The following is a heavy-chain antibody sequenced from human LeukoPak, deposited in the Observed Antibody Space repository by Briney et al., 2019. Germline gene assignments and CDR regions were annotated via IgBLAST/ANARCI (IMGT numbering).Heavy chain of an antibody. Sequence: SETLSLTCTVSGGSISSSSYYWGWIRQPPGKGLEWIGSIFCSGTTYYDPSLKSRVTIIVDTSKNQFSLKLTSATAADTAVYYCAREEGMATITVWGQGTLVTVSS. D-gene: IGHD5-24*01. J-gene: IGHJ4*02. CDR3: AREEGMATITV. V-gene: IGHV4-39*07. CDR1: GGSISSSSYY. CDR2: IFCSGTT.